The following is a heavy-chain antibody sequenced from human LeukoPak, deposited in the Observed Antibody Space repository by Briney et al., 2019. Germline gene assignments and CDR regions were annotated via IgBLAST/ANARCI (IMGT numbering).Heavy chain of an antibody. CDR3: ARDTRSYDTSGYYYFDY. Sequence: SETLSLTCSVSVASTTSYYWRWIRQARWKGREWIGYIYSDGTTSYSPSLRSRVTISIDTSRNQFSLKLSSVTAADAAVYYCARDTRSYDTSGYYYFDYWGQGALVTVSS. CDR2: IYSDGTT. CDR1: VASTTSYY. D-gene: IGHD3-22*01. J-gene: IGHJ4*02. V-gene: IGHV4-59*01.